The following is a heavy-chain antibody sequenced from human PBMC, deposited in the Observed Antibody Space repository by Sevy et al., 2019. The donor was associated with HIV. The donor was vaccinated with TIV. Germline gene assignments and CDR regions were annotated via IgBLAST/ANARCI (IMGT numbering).Heavy chain of an antibody. CDR2: ISGSGGST. Sequence: GGSLRLSCAASGFTFSSYAMSWVRQAPGKGLEWVSAISGSGGSTYYADSVKGRFTISRDNSKNTLYLQMNSLRAEDTAVYYGAKDYYARLKACWFDPWGQGTLVTVSS. CDR3: AKDYYARLKACWFDP. J-gene: IGHJ5*02. CDR1: GFTFSSYA. D-gene: IGHD3-10*01. V-gene: IGHV3-23*01.